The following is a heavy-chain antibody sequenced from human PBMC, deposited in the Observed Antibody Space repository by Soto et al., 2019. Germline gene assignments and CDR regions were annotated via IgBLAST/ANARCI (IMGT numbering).Heavy chain of an antibody. D-gene: IGHD3-3*01. Sequence: SETLSLTCTVSGGSISSYYWSWIRQPPGKGLEWIGYIYYSGSTNYNPSLKSRVTISVDTSKNQFSLKLSSVTAADTAVYYCAIGLSYDFWSGYYNTDHDAFDIWGQGTMVTVSS. CDR2: IYYSGST. J-gene: IGHJ3*02. CDR3: AIGLSYDFWSGYYNTDHDAFDI. V-gene: IGHV4-59*01. CDR1: GGSISSYY.